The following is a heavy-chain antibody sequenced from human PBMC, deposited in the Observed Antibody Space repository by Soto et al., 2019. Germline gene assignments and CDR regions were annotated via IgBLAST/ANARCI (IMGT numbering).Heavy chain of an antibody. CDR1: GGSVSSGSYY. Sequence: SETLSLTCTVSGGSVSSGSYYWSWIRQPPGKGLEWIGYIYYSGSTNYNPSLKSRVTISVDTSKNQFSLKLSSVTAAETAVYYCARDIGQDFSPPDYGYFPLFDYWGQGTLVTVSS. CDR2: IYYSGST. D-gene: IGHD3-10*01. J-gene: IGHJ4*02. CDR3: ARDIGQDFSPPDYGYFPLFDY. V-gene: IGHV4-61*01.